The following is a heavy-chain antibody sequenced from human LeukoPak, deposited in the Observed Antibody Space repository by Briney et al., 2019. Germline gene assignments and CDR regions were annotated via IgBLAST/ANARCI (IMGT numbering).Heavy chain of an antibody. V-gene: IGHV4-4*07. CDR3: ARDTAMGNFDY. CDR1: GFTVSSNY. J-gene: IGHJ4*02. Sequence: PGGSLRLSCAASGFTVSSNYMSWIRQPAGKGLEWIGRIYTSGSTNYNPSLKSRVTMSVDTSKNQFSLRLSSVTAADTAVYYCARDTAMGNFDYWGQGTLVTVSS. D-gene: IGHD5-18*01. CDR2: IYTSGST.